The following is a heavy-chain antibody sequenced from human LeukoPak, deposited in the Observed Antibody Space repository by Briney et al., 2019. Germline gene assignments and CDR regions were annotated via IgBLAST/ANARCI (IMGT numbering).Heavy chain of an antibody. CDR3: ARDLIAVAGTSAFDI. V-gene: IGHV1-46*01. CDR2: INPSGGST. J-gene: IGHJ3*02. CDR1: GYTFTSYY. D-gene: IGHD6-19*01. Sequence: ASVKVSCKASGYTFTSYYMHWVRQAPGQGLEWMGIINPSGGSTSYAQKFQGRVTMTRDTSTSTVYMELSSLRSEDTAVYYCARDLIAVAGTSAFDIWGQGTMVTVSS.